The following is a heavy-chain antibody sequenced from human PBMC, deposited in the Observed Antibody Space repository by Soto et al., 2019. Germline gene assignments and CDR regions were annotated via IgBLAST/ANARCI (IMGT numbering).Heavy chain of an antibody. CDR3: ARDCTDDYIWGSYRYVAFDI. J-gene: IGHJ3*02. D-gene: IGHD3-16*02. CDR1: GGAFNGYY. Sequence: SGNLSLTCAVYGGAFNGYYWGWIRQPPGEGVEWIGEINHSGSTNYNPSLKSRVTISVDTSKNQFSLKLSSVTAADTAVYYCARDCTDDYIWGSYRYVAFDIWGQGTMVTVSS. V-gene: IGHV4-34*01. CDR2: INHSGST.